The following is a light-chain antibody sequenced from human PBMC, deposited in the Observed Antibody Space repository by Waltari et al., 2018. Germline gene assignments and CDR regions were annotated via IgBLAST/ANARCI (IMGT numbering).Light chain of an antibody. V-gene: IGLV2-23*01. CDR3: CSYAGRSTWV. CDR1: SSDVGSHKF. CDR2: EGT. Sequence: QSALTQPASVSGSPGQSVTISCTGTSSDVGSHKFVSWYQQHPGKAPKLMIYEGTERPSGVSNRFSGSKSGNTASLTISGLQAEDEADYYCCSYAGRSTWVFGGGTKLTVL. J-gene: IGLJ3*02.